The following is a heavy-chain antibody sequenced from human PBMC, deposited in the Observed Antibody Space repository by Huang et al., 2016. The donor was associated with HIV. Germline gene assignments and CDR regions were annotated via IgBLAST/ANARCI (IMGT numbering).Heavy chain of an antibody. J-gene: IGHJ4*02. CDR2: IIPRVCTT. V-gene: IGHV1-69*01. D-gene: IGHD3-9*01. CDR3: AKAKAHYNIMTGYFSFDH. CDR1: GGIFSSHS. Sequence: QVQLVQSGAEVKKPGSSVKVSCKASGGIFSSHSFSWVRQAPGQGLKWMGGIIPRVCTTNYEQKFQDRVTITADESTSTAYMERSSLRFEDTAVYYCAKAKAHYNIMTGYFSFDHWGQGTLVTVSS.